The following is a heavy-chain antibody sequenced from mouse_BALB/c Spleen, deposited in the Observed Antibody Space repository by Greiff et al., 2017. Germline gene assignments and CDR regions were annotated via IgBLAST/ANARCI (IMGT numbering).Heavy chain of an antibody. V-gene: IGHV1S34*01. CDR3: ARGEGYGNYYAMDY. D-gene: IGHD2-10*02. CDR2: ISCYNGAT. J-gene: IGHJ4*01. Sequence: LVKTGASVKISCKASGYSFTGYYMHWVKQSHGKSLEWIGYISCYNGATSYNQKFKGKATFTVDTSSSTAYMQFNSLTSEDSAVYYCARGEGYGNYYAMDYWGQGTSVTVSS. CDR1: GYSFTGYY.